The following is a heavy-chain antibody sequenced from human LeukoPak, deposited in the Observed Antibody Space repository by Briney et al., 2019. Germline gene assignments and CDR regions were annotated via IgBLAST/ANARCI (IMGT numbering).Heavy chain of an antibody. CDR1: GGTFSSYA. CDR2: IIPIFGTA. V-gene: IGHV1-69*05. J-gene: IGHJ4*02. D-gene: IGHD3-22*01. Sequence: GASVKVSCKASGGTFSSYAISWVRQAPGQGLEWMGRIIPIFGTANYAQKFQGRVTITTDESSSTAYMELSSLRSEDTAVYYCARDARFYYDSSGYYFAYWGQGTLVTVSS. CDR3: ARDARFYYDSSGYYFAY.